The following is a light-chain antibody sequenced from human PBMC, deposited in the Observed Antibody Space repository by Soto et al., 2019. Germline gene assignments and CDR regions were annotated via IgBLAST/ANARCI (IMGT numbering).Light chain of an antibody. Sequence: EIVLTQSPGTLSLSPGERATLSCRASQSVSSSYLAWYQQRPGQAPRLLIFGASYRATGIPDRFSGSGSGTDFNLTISRLEPEDFAVYYCQQYSSSPPEFTFGPGTKVD. V-gene: IGKV3-20*01. CDR2: GAS. J-gene: IGKJ3*01. CDR1: QSVSSSY. CDR3: QQYSSSPPEFT.